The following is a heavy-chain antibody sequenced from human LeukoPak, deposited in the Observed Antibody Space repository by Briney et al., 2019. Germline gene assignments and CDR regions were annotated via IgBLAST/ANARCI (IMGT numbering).Heavy chain of an antibody. CDR1: GFTFSSYA. V-gene: IGHV3-23*01. CDR2: ISGSGGST. J-gene: IGHJ4*02. CDR3: SLPTVTTLAFDY. Sequence: GGSLRLSCAASGFTFSSYAMSWVRQAPGKGLEWVSAISGSGGSTYYADSVKGRFTISRDNSKNTLYLQMNSLRAEDTAVYYCSLPTVTTLAFDYWGQGTLVTVSS. D-gene: IGHD4-17*01.